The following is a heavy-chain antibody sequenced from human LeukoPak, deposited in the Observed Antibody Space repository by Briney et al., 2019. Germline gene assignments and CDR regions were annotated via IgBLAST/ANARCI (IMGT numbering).Heavy chain of an antibody. J-gene: IGHJ6*03. Sequence: GASVKVSCKASGYTFTSYYMHWVRQAPGQGLEWMGIINPSGGSTSYAQKFQGRVTITADESTSTAYMELSSLRSEDTAVYYCARGGYGDYVRYYYYYYMDVWGKGTTVTISS. CDR3: ARGGYGDYVRYYYYYYMDV. D-gene: IGHD4-17*01. V-gene: IGHV1-46*01. CDR2: INPSGGST. CDR1: GYTFTSYY.